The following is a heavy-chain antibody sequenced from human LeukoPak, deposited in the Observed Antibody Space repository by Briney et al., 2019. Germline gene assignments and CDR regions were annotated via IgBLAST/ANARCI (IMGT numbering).Heavy chain of an antibody. CDR3: ARDQAMVRGVIITGDAFDI. CDR2: ISAYNGNT. CDR1: GYTSTSYG. Sequence: ASVKVSCKASGYTSTSYGISWVRQAPGQGLEWMGWISAYNGNTNYAQKLQGRVTMTTDTSTSTAYMELRSLRSDDTAVYYCARDQAMVRGVIITGDAFDIWGQGTMVTVSS. D-gene: IGHD3-10*01. V-gene: IGHV1-18*01. J-gene: IGHJ3*02.